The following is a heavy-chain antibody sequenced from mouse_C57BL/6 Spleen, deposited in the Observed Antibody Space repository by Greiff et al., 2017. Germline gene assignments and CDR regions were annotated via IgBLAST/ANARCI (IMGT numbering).Heavy chain of an antibody. V-gene: IGHV1-18*01. D-gene: IGHD2-3*01. CDR3: ARIPYDGYPSYYAMDY. CDR1: GYSFTDYN. J-gene: IGHJ4*01. Sequence: EVQLQQSGPELVKPGASVTIPCKASGYSFTDYNMDRLKQSYGKSLPGIGDFNPNNGGTIYNQKFKGKATLTVDKSSSTAYMELRSLTSEDTAVYYCARIPYDGYPSYYAMDYWGQGTSVTVAS. CDR2: FNPNNGGT.